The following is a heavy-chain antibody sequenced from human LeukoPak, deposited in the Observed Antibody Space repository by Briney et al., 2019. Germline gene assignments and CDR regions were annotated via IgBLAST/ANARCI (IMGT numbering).Heavy chain of an antibody. V-gene: IGHV4-39*07. J-gene: IGHJ4*02. D-gene: IGHD1-26*01. CDR2: VYYSGTT. CDR1: GGSISLSYYY. Sequence: SETLSLTCSVSGGSISLSYYYWGWIRQPPGKALEWIGSVYYSGTTSYNPSLKSRVTISVDTSKNQFSLKLSSVTAADTAVYYCASLYRGSPDYWGQGTLVTVSS. CDR3: ASLYRGSPDY.